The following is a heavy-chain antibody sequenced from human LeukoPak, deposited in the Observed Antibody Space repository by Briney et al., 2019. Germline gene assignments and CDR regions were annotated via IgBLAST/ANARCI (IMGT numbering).Heavy chain of an antibody. Sequence: GGSLRLSCAASGFVVSRNYMSWVRQAPGKGLEWVSVIYDGNTYYADSVKGRFTISRDNSKNTLYLQMNSLRAEDTAIYYCAGFVRGLPHWGQGALVTVSS. CDR2: IYDGNT. CDR3: AGFVRGLPH. D-gene: IGHD3-10*01. CDR1: GFVVSRNY. J-gene: IGHJ4*02. V-gene: IGHV3-53*01.